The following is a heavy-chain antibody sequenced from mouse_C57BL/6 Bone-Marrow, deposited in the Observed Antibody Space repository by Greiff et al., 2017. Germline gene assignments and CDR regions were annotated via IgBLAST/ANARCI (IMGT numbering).Heavy chain of an antibody. CDR2: IDPSDSYT. CDR1: GYTFTSYW. D-gene: IGHD6-1*01. J-gene: IGHJ4*01. V-gene: IGHV1-59*01. CDR3: TSYQEAMDY. Sequence: VQLQQPGAELVRPGTSVKLSCKASGYTFTSYWMHWVKQRPGQGLEWIGVIDPSDSYTNYNQKFKGKATLTVDTSSSTAYMQLSSLTSEDSAVYYCTSYQEAMDYWGQGTSVTVSS.